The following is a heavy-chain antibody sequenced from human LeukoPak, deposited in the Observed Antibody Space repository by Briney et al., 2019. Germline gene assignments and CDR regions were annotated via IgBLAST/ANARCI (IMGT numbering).Heavy chain of an antibody. CDR2: IIPIFGTA. V-gene: IGHV1-69*05. CDR3: ARLLGRFLEWLRFDP. Sequence: SVKVSCKASVGTFSSYAISWVRQAPGQGLEWMGGIIPIFGTANYAQKFQGRVTITTDESTSTAYMELSSLRSEDTAVYYCARLLGRFLEWLRFDPWGQGTLVTVSS. J-gene: IGHJ5*02. CDR1: VGTFSSYA. D-gene: IGHD3-3*01.